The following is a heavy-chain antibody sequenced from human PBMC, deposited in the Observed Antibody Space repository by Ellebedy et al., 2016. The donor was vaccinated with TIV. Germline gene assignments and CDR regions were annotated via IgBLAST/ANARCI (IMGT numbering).Heavy chain of an antibody. CDR1: GGSVSSGSYY. Sequence: SETLSLTXTVSGGSVSSGSYYWSWIRQPPGKGLEWIGSIYYSGSTYYNPSLKSRVTISVDTSKNQFSLKLSSVTAAVTAVYYCARDRLGFGDFDYWGQGTLVTVSS. D-gene: IGHD3-10*01. CDR2: IYYSGST. J-gene: IGHJ4*02. CDR3: ARDRLGFGDFDY. V-gene: IGHV4-39*07.